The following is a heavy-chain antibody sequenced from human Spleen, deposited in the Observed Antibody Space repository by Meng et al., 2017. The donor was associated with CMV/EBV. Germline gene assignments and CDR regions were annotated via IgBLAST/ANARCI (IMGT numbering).Heavy chain of an antibody. Sequence: ETLSLTCAVSGGSINRYYWNWIRQPPGKGLEWISLIYTGGYTTYYADSVKGRFTISRDNSKNTLYLQMNSLRAEDTAIYYCAKDGIAGGMDVWGPGTTVTVSS. CDR2: IYTGGYTT. V-gene: IGHV3-23*03. CDR3: AKDGIAGGMDV. J-gene: IGHJ6*02. D-gene: IGHD1-26*01. CDR1: GGSINRYY.